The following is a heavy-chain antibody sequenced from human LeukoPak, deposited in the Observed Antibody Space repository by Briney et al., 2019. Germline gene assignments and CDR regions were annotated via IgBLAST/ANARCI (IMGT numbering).Heavy chain of an antibody. CDR3: AKDGDQLTTFDY. D-gene: IGHD2-2*01. CDR1: GFTFSSYG. CDR2: IRYDGSNK. V-gene: IGHV3-30*02. Sequence: GGSLRLSCAASGFTFSSYGMHWVRQAPDKGQEWVAFIRYDGSNKYYADSVKGRFTISRDNSKNTLYLQMNSLRAEDTAVYYCAKDGDQLTTFDYWGQGTLVTVSS. J-gene: IGHJ4*02.